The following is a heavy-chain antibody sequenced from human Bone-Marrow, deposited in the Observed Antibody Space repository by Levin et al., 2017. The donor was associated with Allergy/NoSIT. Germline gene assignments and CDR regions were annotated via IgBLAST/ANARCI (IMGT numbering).Heavy chain of an antibody. J-gene: IGHJ4*02. CDR2: IYWDDDK. Sequence: VSGPTLVKPTQTLTLTCTFSGFSLSTSGVGVGWIRQTPGKALEWLALIYWDDDKRYSPSLKTRLTITKDTSKKQVVLTFTNMDPVDTATYYCIHASSTVTGFGEGSYSFDYWGQGTLVTVSS. CDR1: GFSLSTSGVG. V-gene: IGHV2-5*02. CDR3: IHASSTVTGFGEGSYSFDY. D-gene: IGHD3-10*01.